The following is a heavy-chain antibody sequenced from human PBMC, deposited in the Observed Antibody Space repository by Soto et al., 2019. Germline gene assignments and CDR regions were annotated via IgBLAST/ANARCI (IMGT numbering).Heavy chain of an antibody. CDR3: ARSIVVVTALDY. V-gene: IGHV6-1*01. Sequence: SQTLSLTCAISGDSVSSNSAAWNWIRQSPSRGLEWLGRTYFWSKWDTDYAVSVKSRITISPDTSKNQFSLQLNSVTPEDTAVYYCARSIVVVTALDYWGQGTLVTVSS. D-gene: IGHD2-21*02. CDR2: TYFWSKWDT. CDR1: GDSVSSNSAA. J-gene: IGHJ4*02.